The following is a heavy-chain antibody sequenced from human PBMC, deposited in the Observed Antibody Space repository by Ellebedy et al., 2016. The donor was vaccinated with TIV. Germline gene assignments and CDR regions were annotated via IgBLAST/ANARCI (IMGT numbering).Heavy chain of an antibody. CDR2: IGTAGDT. V-gene: IGHV3-13*01. Sequence: GGSLRLTCAASGFTFRSYDMHWVRQATGKGLEWVSAIGTAGDTYYPGSVKGRFTISRENAKNSLYLQTNSLRAEDTAVYYCARVRFGDTAVDYWGQGTLVTVSS. CDR1: GFTFRSYD. CDR3: ARVRFGDTAVDY. J-gene: IGHJ4*02. D-gene: IGHD5-18*01.